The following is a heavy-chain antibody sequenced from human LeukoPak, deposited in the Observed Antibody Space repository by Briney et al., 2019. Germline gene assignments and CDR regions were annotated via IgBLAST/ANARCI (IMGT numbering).Heavy chain of an antibody. Sequence: GGSLRLSCAASGFTLSSYWMSWVRQAPGKGLEWVANIKQDGSEKYYVDSVKGRFAISRDNAKNSLYLQMNSLRAEDTAVYYYARDGDVSGYSDWGQGTLVTVSS. CDR3: ARDGDVSGYSD. CDR1: GFTLSSYW. V-gene: IGHV3-7*01. J-gene: IGHJ4*02. D-gene: IGHD3-22*01. CDR2: IKQDGSEK.